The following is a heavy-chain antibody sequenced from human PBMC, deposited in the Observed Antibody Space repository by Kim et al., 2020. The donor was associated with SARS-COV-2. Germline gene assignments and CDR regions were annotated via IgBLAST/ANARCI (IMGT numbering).Heavy chain of an antibody. CDR1: GGSISSYY. V-gene: IGHV4-59*13. D-gene: IGHD3-22*01. CDR3: ARARYYDSSPDY. Sequence: SETLSLTCTVSGGSISSYYWSWIRQPPGKGLEWIGYIYYSGSTNYNPSLKSRVTISVDTSKNQFSLKLSSVTAADTAVYYCARARYYDSSPDYWGQGTLVTVSS. CDR2: IYYSGST. J-gene: IGHJ4*02.